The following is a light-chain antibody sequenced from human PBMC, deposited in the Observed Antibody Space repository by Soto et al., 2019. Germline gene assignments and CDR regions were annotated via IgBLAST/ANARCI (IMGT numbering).Light chain of an antibody. CDR3: LQDSRDPRK. J-gene: IGKJ1*01. V-gene: IGKV1-6*01. CDR2: GAS. Sequence: AFLMTQSPTYLWFSLSNRVTITFRASQGIRTDLGWYQQTPGKAPKLLISGASSLRSGVPSRFSGSGSGADFTLTISSLQPEDYATYYCLQDSRDPRKCGQGTKG. CDR1: QGIRTD.